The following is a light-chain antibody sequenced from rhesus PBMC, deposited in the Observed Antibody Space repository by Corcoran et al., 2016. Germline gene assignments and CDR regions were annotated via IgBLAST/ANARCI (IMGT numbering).Light chain of an antibody. V-gene: IGKV1-36*02. CDR3: LQGYETPWT. CDR1: QGISDH. Sequence: DIQMTQSPSSLSASVGDRVTITCRASQGISDHLSWYQQKPGKPLKRLIYDVSSLESGVPSRFSGSGSGTEFTLTISSLQPEDFATYYFLQGYETPWTFGQGTKVEIK. CDR2: DVS. J-gene: IGKJ1*01.